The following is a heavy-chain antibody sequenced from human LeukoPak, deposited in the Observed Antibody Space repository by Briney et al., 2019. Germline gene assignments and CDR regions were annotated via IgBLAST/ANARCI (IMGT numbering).Heavy chain of an antibody. Sequence: GGSLRLSCAASGFSFSSFAMTWVRQAPGKGLEWVSVIRGGGGSTTYADAVKGRFTISRDDSKNTVYLQMNSLRADDTAVYYCVKDHSSLGGLDYWGQGTLVTVSS. CDR1: GFSFSSFA. D-gene: IGHD6-19*01. V-gene: IGHV3-23*01. CDR2: IRGGGGST. J-gene: IGHJ4*02. CDR3: VKDHSSLGGLDY.